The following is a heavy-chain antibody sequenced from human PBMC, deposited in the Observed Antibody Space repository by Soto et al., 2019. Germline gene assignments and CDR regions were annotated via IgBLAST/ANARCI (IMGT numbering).Heavy chain of an antibody. CDR3: VKEYTTPTLYHFDY. D-gene: IGHD3-16*01. V-gene: IGHV3-64D*06. CDR1: GFTFSNFA. CDR2: IGSNGVST. Sequence: PGGSLRLSCSVSGFTFSNFAMHWVRQAPGKGLEYVSAIGSNGVSTYYVDSVKGRFTISRDNSKNTLFLQMTSLRPEDTAVYYCVKEYTTPTLYHFDYWGQGTMVTVYS. J-gene: IGHJ4*02.